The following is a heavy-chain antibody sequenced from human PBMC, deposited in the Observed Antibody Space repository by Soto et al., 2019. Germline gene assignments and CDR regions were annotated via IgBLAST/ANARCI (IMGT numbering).Heavy chain of an antibody. J-gene: IGHJ6*02. CDR3: ASYRNPGITGTKLYGMDV. Sequence: QVQLVQSGAEVKKPGSSVKVSCKASGGTFSSYTISWVRQAPGQGLEWMGRIIPTLGIANYAQKFQGRVTITADKSTSTAYMELSSLRSEDTAVYYCASYRNPGITGTKLYGMDVWGQGTTVTVSS. CDR2: IIPTLGIA. CDR1: GGTFSSYT. D-gene: IGHD1-20*01. V-gene: IGHV1-69*02.